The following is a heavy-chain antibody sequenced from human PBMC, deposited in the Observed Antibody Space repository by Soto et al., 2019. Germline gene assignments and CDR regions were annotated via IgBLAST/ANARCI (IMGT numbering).Heavy chain of an antibody. Sequence: PSETLSLTCTVSGGSISSYYWSWIRQPPGKGLEWIGYIYYSGSTSYNPSLKSRVTISVDTSKNQFSLKLSSVTAADTAVYYCARVRQASYYFDYWGQGTQVTVSS. V-gene: IGHV4-59*01. J-gene: IGHJ4*02. D-gene: IGHD2-2*01. CDR1: GGSISSYY. CDR2: IYYSGST. CDR3: ARVRQASYYFDY.